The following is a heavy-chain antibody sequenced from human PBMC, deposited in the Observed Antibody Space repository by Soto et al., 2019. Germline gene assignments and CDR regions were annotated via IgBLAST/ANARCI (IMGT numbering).Heavy chain of an antibody. V-gene: IGHV1-2*04. Sequence: QVQLVQSGAEVRKPGASVTVSCRSSGDSFNDYYIHWVRQAPGQGFEWMGWINPNGGVTKYAQKFQGWDSMTRDTSIRTVYMQLNRLRSDDTAVYYCARESGGATATLDYYYFYMDVWGTGTTVTVSS. CDR1: GDSFNDYY. D-gene: IGHD5-12*01. J-gene: IGHJ6*03. CDR3: ARESGGATATLDYYYFYMDV. CDR2: INPNGGVT.